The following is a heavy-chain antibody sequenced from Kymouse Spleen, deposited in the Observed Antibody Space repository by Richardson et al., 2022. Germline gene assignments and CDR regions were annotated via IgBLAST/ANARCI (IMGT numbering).Heavy chain of an antibody. J-gene: IGHJ6*02. Sequence: EVQLVESGGGLVQPGGSLRLSCAASGFTFSSYSMNWVRQAPGKGLEWVSYISSSSSTIYYADSVKGRFTISRDNAKNSLYLQMNSLRDEDTAVYYCARPYNWNFYYYYGMDVWGQGTTVTVSS. V-gene: IGHV3-48*02. CDR3: ARPYNWNFYYYYGMDV. CDR1: GFTFSSYS. D-gene: IGHD1-7*01. CDR2: ISSSSSTI.